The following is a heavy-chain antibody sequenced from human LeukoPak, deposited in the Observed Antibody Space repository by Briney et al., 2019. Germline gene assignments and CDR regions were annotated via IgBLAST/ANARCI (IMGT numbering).Heavy chain of an antibody. CDR2: MNPNSGNT. CDR3: ARGRQMLYSSSWPTGEYYYYGMDV. J-gene: IGHJ6*02. V-gene: IGHV1-8*01. CDR1: GYTFTSYD. Sequence: GASVKVSCKASGYTFTSYDINWVRQATGQGLEWMGWMNPNSGNTGCAQKFQGRVTMIRNTSISTAYMELSSLRSEDTAVYYYARGRQMLYSSSWPTGEYYYYGMDVWGQGTTVTVSS. D-gene: IGHD6-13*01.